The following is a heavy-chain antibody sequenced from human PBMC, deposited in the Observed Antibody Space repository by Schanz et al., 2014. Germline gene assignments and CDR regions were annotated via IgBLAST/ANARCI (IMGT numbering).Heavy chain of an antibody. D-gene: IGHD1-1*01. CDR1: GGSISSATYY. J-gene: IGHJ2*01. CDR2: IYSRGSS. CDR3: ARDTTWRLDL. Sequence: QVQLQESGPGLVKPSQTLSLTCTVSGGSISSATYYWSWVRQPAGKGLEWIGRIYSRGSSTYNPSLKSRVTISLDTSKNQFSLTLTSRTAADTAVYYCARDTTWRLDLWGRGTLVTVSS. V-gene: IGHV4-61*02.